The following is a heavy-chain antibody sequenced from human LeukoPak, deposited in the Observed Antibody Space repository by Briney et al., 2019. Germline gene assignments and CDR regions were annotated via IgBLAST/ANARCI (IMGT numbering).Heavy chain of an antibody. CDR3: GKEVLCAS. Sequence: GGSLRLSCAASGFTFDDYTMHWVRQAPGKGLEWVSGFTWNSGSIGYADSVRGRFTIARDNAKNALYLEMNSLRAEYTALYYCGKEVLCASGGEGTLVTVSS. J-gene: IGHJ4*02. V-gene: IGHV3-9*01. CDR1: GFTFDDYT. CDR2: FTWNSGSI.